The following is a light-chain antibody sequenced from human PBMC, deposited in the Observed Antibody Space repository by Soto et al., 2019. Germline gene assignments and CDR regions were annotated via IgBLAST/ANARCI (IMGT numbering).Light chain of an antibody. Sequence: QSALTQPASVSGSPGQSITISCTGTSSDVGAYNHVSWYQQHPGKAPKLMIYEVSNRPSGVANRFSGSKSGNTASLTISGLQAEDEADYYGSSYTGSSTWVFGGGTKLTVL. CDR1: SSDVGAYNH. CDR2: EVS. V-gene: IGLV2-14*01. J-gene: IGLJ3*02. CDR3: SSYTGSSTWV.